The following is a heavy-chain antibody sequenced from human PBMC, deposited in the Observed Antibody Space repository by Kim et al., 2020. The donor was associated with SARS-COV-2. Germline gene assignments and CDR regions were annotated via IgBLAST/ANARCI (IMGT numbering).Heavy chain of an antibody. D-gene: IGHD5-12*01. Sequence: DGSAKYHGDSVKGRFSISRDNGKNSLLLQMNSLRAEDTAVYYCARSDYDAWGQGTLVTVSS. CDR3: ARSDYDA. J-gene: IGHJ5*02. V-gene: IGHV3-7*03. CDR2: DGSAK.